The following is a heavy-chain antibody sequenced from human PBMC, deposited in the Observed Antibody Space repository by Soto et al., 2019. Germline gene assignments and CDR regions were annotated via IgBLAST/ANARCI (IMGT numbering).Heavy chain of an antibody. V-gene: IGHV4-59*08. CDR2: IYYSGST. J-gene: IGHJ4*02. Sequence: SETLSLSCTVSGGSISSYYWSWIRQPPGKGLEWIGYIYYSGSTNYNPSLKSRVTISVDTSKNQFSLKLSSVTAADTAVYYCARRRNGVELGYWGQGTLVTVSS. CDR3: ARRRNGVELGY. CDR1: GGSISSYY. D-gene: IGHD3-10*01.